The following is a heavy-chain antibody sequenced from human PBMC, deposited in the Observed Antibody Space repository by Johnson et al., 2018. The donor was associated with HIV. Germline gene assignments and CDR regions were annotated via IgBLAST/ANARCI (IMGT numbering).Heavy chain of an antibody. V-gene: IGHV3-30*02. Sequence: QVQLVESGGGVVQPGGSLRLSCAASGFTFSDYGMHWVRQAPGKGLEWVAFIRYDGGYKYYADSVKGRFPISRDSSKNTLYLQINSLRPEDSAVYYCAKGEAQEVWIQIRLYAFDFWGQGTLVTVSA. CDR1: GFTFSDYG. CDR2: IRYDGGYK. J-gene: IGHJ3*01. CDR3: AKGEAQEVWIQIRLYAFDF. D-gene: IGHD5-18*01.